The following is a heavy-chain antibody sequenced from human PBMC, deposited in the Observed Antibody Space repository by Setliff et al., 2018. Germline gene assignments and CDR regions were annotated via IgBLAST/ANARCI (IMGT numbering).Heavy chain of an antibody. CDR3: ARDRDSSGYPYYFDY. V-gene: IGHV1-2*04. J-gene: IGHJ4*02. Sequence: ASVKVSCKASGYTFSGYYMHWVRQAPGQGLEWMGWINPNSGGTNYAQKFQGWVTMTRDTSISTAYMELSRLRSDDTAVYYCARDRDSSGYPYYFDYWGQGTLVTVSS. CDR1: GYTFSGYY. D-gene: IGHD3-22*01. CDR2: INPNSGGT.